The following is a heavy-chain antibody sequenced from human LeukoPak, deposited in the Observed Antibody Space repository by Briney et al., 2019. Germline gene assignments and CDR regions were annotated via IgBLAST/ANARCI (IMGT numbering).Heavy chain of an antibody. Sequence: ASVKVSCKVSGYTFTELSMHWVRQAPGKGLEWMGGFDPEDGETIYAQKFQGRVTMTEDTSTDTAYMELSSLRSEDTAVYYCATASSFYPPDYGDYEYYFDYWGQGTLVTVSS. V-gene: IGHV1-24*01. CDR2: FDPEDGET. CDR1: GYTFTELS. D-gene: IGHD4-17*01. CDR3: ATASSFYPPDYGDYEYYFDY. J-gene: IGHJ4*02.